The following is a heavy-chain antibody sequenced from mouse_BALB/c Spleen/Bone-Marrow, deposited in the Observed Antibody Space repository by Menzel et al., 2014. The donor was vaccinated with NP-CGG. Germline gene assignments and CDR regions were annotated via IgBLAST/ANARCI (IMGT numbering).Heavy chain of an antibody. D-gene: IGHD1-1*01. CDR1: GFNIKDTY. Sequence: VHVKQSGAELVKPGASVKLSCTASGFNIKDTYMHWVKQRPEQGLEWIGRIDPANGNTKYDPKFQGKATITADTSSNTACLQLSSLTSEDTAVYYCAKYYYGNSLFAYWGQGTLVTVSA. J-gene: IGHJ3*01. CDR3: AKYYYGNSLFAY. V-gene: IGHV14-3*02. CDR2: IDPANGNT.